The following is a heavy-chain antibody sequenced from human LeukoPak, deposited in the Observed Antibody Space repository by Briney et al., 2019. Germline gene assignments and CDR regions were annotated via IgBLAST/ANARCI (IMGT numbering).Heavy chain of an antibody. CDR1: GGSFSGYH. V-gene: IGHV4-34*01. J-gene: IGHJ4*02. D-gene: IGHD5-18*01. Sequence: PSETLSLTCAVYGGSFSGYHWSWIRQPPGKGLEWIGEINHSGSTYYNPSLKSRVTISVDTSKNQFSLKLSSVTAADTAVYYCARDYQGGYGDKTVDYWGQGTLVTVSS. CDR2: INHSGST. CDR3: ARDYQGGYGDKTVDY.